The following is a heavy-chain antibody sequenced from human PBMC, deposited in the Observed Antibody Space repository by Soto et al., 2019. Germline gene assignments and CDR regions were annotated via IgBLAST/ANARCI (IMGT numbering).Heavy chain of an antibody. J-gene: IGHJ4*02. CDR1: GYSFTSYW. Sequence: PGESLKISCKGSGYSFTSYWIGWVRQMPGKDLEWMGTIYPGDSETTYIPSFQGQDTISADKSLRTAHLQWTSLKASDPAMYYCARLDSSGYHLVDYWGQGTLVHVSS. V-gene: IGHV5-51*01. CDR3: ARLDSSGYHLVDY. D-gene: IGHD3-22*01. CDR2: IYPGDSET.